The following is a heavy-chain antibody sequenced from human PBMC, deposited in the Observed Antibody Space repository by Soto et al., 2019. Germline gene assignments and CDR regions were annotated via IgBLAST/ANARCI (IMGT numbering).Heavy chain of an antibody. CDR1: GFTFSNYW. Sequence: EVQLMESGGGLVQPGGSLRLSCAASGFTFSNYWMHWVRQAPGKGLVWVSRSNSDGSSTTYGDSVKGRFTISRDNAKNTLYLQMTSLRAEDTAVYCCVRGEVGWETYWGQVTLVTVAS. V-gene: IGHV3-74*01. D-gene: IGHD6-19*01. CDR3: VRGEVGWETY. CDR2: SNSDGSST. J-gene: IGHJ4*02.